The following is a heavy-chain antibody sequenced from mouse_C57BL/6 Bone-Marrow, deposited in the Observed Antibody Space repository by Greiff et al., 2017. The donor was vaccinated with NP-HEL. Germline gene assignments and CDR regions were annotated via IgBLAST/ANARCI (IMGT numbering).Heavy chain of an antibody. V-gene: IGHV5-4*03. Sequence: EVKVVESGGGLVKPGGSLKLSCAASGFTFSSYAMSWVRQTPEKRLEWVATISDGGSYTYYPDNVKGRFTISRDNAKNNLYLQMSHLKSEDTAMYYCARGGRLRRSMDYWGQGTSVTVSS. CDR2: ISDGGSYT. CDR1: GFTFSSYA. D-gene: IGHD2-4*01. CDR3: ARGGRLRRSMDY. J-gene: IGHJ4*01.